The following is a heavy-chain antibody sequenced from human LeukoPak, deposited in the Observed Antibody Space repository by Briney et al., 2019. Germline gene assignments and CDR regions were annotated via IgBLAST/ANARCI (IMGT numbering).Heavy chain of an antibody. V-gene: IGHV3-43*02. J-gene: IGHJ4*02. CDR2: IKGNGDTT. CDR3: AKDIGSGWSFDY. CDR1: GFTFHNYA. Sequence: GGSLRLSCAASGFTFHNYAMHWVRQAPGKGLEWVSLIKGNGDTTYNADSVKGRFTISRDNSKNSLYLQNNSLRTEDTALYYCAKDIGSGWSFDYWGQGTLVTVSS. D-gene: IGHD6-19*01.